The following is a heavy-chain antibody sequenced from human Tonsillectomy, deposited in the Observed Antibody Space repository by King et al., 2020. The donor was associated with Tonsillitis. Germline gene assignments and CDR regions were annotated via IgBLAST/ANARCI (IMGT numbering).Heavy chain of an antibody. CDR3: ATGDFDY. CDR1: GFTFDDYA. J-gene: IGHJ4*02. V-gene: IGHV3-9*01. D-gene: IGHD3-10*01. Sequence: VQLVESGGGLVQPGRSLRLSCAASGFTFDDYAMHWVRQAPGKGLEWVSGISWNSGSIGYADSVKGRFTISRDNAKNSLYLQMSSLRAEDTALYYCATGDFDYWGQGTLVTVSS. CDR2: ISWNSGSI.